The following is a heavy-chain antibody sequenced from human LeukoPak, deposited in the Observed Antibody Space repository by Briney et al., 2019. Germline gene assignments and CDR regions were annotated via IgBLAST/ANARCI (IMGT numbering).Heavy chain of an antibody. CDR1: GYTFTSYY. J-gene: IGHJ5*02. V-gene: IGHV1-46*01. D-gene: IGHD3-22*01. Sequence: ASVKVSCKASGYTFTSYYMHWVRQAPGQGLEWMGIINPSGGSTSYAQKFQGRVTMTRDMSTSTVYMELSSLRSEDTAVYYCARKEGTPPLKDYYDSSGYLSSRVGWFHPLGQGTLVTVSS. CDR3: ARKEGTPPLKDYYDSSGYLSSRVGWFHP. CDR2: INPSGGST.